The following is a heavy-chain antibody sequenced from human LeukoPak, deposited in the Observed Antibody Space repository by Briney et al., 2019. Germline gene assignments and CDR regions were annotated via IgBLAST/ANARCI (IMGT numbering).Heavy chain of an antibody. J-gene: IGHJ1*01. Sequence: KPSETLSLTCTVSGGSISSSSYYWGWIRQPPGKGLEWIGSIYYSGSTYYNPSLKSRVTISVDTSKNQFSLKLSSVTAADTAVYYCASGGRLHSSGWHRDFQHWGQGTLVTVSS. CDR3: ASGGRLHSSGWHRDFQH. V-gene: IGHV4-39*07. CDR1: GGSISSSSYY. D-gene: IGHD6-19*01. CDR2: IYYSGST.